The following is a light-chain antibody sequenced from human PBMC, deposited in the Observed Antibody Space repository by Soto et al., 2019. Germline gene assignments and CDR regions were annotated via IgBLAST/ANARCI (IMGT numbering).Light chain of an antibody. CDR2: AAS. V-gene: IGKV1D-12*01. CDR1: QDISIW. J-gene: IGKJ4*01. CDR3: QQANSFVT. Sequence: DIQMTQSPSSVSAAVGDRVTITCRASQDISIWLAWYQQKPGKAPKLLISAASNLHSGVPSRFRGSGSGTYFTLTINSLQPDDFATYYRQQANSFVTFGGGTKVDIK.